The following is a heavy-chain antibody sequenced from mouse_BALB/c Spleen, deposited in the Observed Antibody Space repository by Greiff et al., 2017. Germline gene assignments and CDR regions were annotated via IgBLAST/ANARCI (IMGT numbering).Heavy chain of an antibody. CDR1: GYSITSGYY. CDR3: AREMITTTGYAMDY. D-gene: IGHD2-4*01. J-gene: IGHJ4*01. CDR2: ISYDGSN. Sequence: EVQLVESGPGLVKPSQSLSLTCSVTGYSITSGYYWNWIRQFPGNKLEWMGYISYDGSNNYNPSLKNRISITRDTSKNQFFLKLNSVTTEDTATYYCAREMITTTGYAMDYWGQGTSVTVSS. V-gene: IGHV3-6*02.